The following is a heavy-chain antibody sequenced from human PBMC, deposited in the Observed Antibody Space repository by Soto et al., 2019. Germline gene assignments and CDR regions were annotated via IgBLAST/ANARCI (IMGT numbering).Heavy chain of an antibody. CDR2: ISYDGSNK. J-gene: IGHJ4*02. D-gene: IGHD6-13*01. V-gene: IGHV3-30*04. CDR1: GFTFSSYA. CDR3: AREEQLAFDY. Sequence: GGSLRLSCAASGFTFSSYAMHWVRQAPGKGLEWVAVISYDGSNKYYADSVKGRFTISRDNSKNTLYLQMNSLRAEDTAVYYCAREEQLAFDYWGQGTLVTVSS.